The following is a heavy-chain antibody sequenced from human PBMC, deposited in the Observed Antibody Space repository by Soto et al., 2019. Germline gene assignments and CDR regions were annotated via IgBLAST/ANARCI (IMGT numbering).Heavy chain of an antibody. Sequence: QVQLVQSGAEVKKPGASVKVSCKASGYTFASYAISWMRQAPGQGLEWMGWISAYNGNTNYAQKLQGRVTMTTDTSTSTAYVELRGLRSDDTAVYYCARDPPPPDYWGQGTLVTVSS. V-gene: IGHV1-18*01. J-gene: IGHJ4*02. CDR3: ARDPPPPDY. CDR2: ISAYNGNT. CDR1: GYTFASYA.